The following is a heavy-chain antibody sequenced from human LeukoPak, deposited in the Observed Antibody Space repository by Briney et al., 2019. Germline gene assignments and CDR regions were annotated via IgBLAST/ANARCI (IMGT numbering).Heavy chain of an antibody. CDR3: AASRYSGSYYFAYGMDV. CDR1: GFTFTSSA. J-gene: IGHJ6*02. D-gene: IGHD1-26*01. V-gene: IGHV1-58*01. CDR2: IVVGSGNT. Sequence: ASVKVSCKASGFTFTSSAVQWVRQARGQRLEWIGWIVVGSGNTNYARKFQERVTITRDMSTSTAYMELSSLRSEDTAVYYCAASRYSGSYYFAYGMDVWGQGTTVTVSS.